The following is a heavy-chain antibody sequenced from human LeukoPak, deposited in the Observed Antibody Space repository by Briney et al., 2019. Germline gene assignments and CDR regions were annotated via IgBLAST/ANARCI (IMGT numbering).Heavy chain of an antibody. CDR3: ARDYYDSSGYYWYYFDY. J-gene: IGHJ4*02. D-gene: IGHD3-22*01. Sequence: PGGSLRHSCAASGFTFSSYEMNWVCQAPGKGLEWVSYISSSGRTKYYADSVKGRFTISRDNAKNSLYLQMNSLRAEDTAVYYCARDYYDSSGYYWYYFDYWGQGTLVTVSS. CDR1: GFTFSSYE. CDR2: ISSSGRTK. V-gene: IGHV3-48*03.